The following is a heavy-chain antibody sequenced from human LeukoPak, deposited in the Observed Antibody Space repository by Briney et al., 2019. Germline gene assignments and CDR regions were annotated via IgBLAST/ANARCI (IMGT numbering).Heavy chain of an antibody. CDR3: ARVTTYYDILTGYTPHDAFDI. V-gene: IGHV1-8*01. Sequence: GASVKVSCRASGYTFTSYDINWVRQAPGQGLEWMGWMNPNSGNTVYAQKFQGRVTMTRNTSISTAYMELSSLRSEDTAVYYCARVTTYYDILTGYTPHDAFDIWGQGTMVTVSS. CDR1: GYTFTSYD. CDR2: MNPNSGNT. J-gene: IGHJ3*02. D-gene: IGHD3-9*01.